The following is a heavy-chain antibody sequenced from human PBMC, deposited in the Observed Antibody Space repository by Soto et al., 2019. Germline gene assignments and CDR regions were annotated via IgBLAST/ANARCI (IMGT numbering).Heavy chain of an antibody. Sequence: PSETLSLTCAITGDSVSSNSAGWSWVRQSPARGLEWLGRTYYRSKWYYEYAVSVRGRITINPDTSKNQYSLQLNSVTPEDTAVYFCARGEQYSGRIFDYWGQGTLVTVSS. J-gene: IGHJ4*01. V-gene: IGHV6-1*01. CDR1: GDSVSSNSAG. CDR3: ARGEQYSGRIFDY. D-gene: IGHD1-26*01. CDR2: TYYRSKWYY.